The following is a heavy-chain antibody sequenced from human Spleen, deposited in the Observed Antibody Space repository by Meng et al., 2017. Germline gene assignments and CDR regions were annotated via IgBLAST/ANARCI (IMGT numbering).Heavy chain of an antibody. V-gene: IGHV1-69*06. J-gene: IGHJ4*02. CDR2: IIPIFGTA. D-gene: IGHD6-13*01. Sequence: QGPLVQSGAEVKRPGSSVKGSCKAAGGTFSSYAISWVRQAPGQGLEWMGGIIPIFGTANYAQKFQGRVTMTGDTSISTAYMELSGLRSDDTAMYYCARDEDISAAGKLFGDYWGQGTLVTVSS. CDR3: ARDEDISAAGKLFGDY. CDR1: GGTFSSYA.